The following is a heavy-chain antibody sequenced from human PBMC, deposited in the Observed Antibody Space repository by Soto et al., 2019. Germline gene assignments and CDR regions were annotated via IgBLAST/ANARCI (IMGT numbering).Heavy chain of an antibody. CDR3: ARGPPLSGSYPTNFDF. CDR2: ISGYNGNT. J-gene: IGHJ4*02. V-gene: IGHV1-18*01. D-gene: IGHD1-26*01. Sequence: RASVKVSCKASGYTFTSYGISWVRQAPGQGLEWMGWISGYNGNTNYAQKLQDRVTMTTDTSTSTAYMELRSLRSDDTAVYFCARGPPLSGSYPTNFDFWGQGTLVTVSS. CDR1: GYTFTSYG.